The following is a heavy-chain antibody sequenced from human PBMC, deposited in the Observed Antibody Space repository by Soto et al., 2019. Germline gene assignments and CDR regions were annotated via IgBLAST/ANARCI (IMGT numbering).Heavy chain of an antibody. V-gene: IGHV4-59*01. J-gene: IGHJ4*02. Sequence: PSETLSLTCTVSGGSIRSYYWTWFRQPPGKGLEWLGYIFYSGSTFYNPSLKSRVTISIHTSKSQFSLQLTSVTAADTAVYYCARGAADTAMVDSWGQGTLVTVS. CDR1: GGSIRSYY. CDR2: IFYSGST. D-gene: IGHD5-18*01. CDR3: ARGAADTAMVDS.